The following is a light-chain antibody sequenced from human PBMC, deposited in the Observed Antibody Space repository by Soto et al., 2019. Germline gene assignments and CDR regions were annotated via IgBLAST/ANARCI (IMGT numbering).Light chain of an antibody. Sequence: EIVLTQSPGTLSLSPGERATLSCRASQSFISDLAWYQQKPGQAPRLLIYDASNRATGIPARFSGSGSGTDFTLTISSLEAEDFAVYYCQQRSNWPPITFGQGTRLEIK. CDR2: DAS. J-gene: IGKJ5*01. CDR1: QSFISD. V-gene: IGKV3-11*01. CDR3: QQRSNWPPIT.